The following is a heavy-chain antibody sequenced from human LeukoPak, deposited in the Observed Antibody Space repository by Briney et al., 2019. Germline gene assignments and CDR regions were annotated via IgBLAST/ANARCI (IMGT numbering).Heavy chain of an antibody. V-gene: IGHV1-18*01. CDR1: GYTFTSYG. CDR2: ISAYNGNT. D-gene: IGHD3-22*01. Sequence: ASVKVSCKASGYTFTSYGISWVRQAPGQGLEWMGWISAYNGNTNYAQKLQGRVTMTTDTSTSTAYMELRSPRSDDTAVYYCARGDYDSSGYYYFDYWGQGTLVTVSS. CDR3: ARGDYDSSGYYYFDY. J-gene: IGHJ4*02.